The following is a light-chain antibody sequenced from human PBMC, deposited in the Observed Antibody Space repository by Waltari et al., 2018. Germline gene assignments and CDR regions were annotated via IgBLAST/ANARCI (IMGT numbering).Light chain of an antibody. V-gene: IGKV1-5*03. CDR3: QQYVNYWT. CDR1: QSVNRW. Sequence: DIQMTLSPSTLSASVGDRVTITCRASQSVNRWLVWYQQKPGKAPELLIYEASSLESGVPSRFSGSGSGKEFTLTISSLQPDDFGTYYCQQYVNYWTFGQGTKVEIK. J-gene: IGKJ1*01. CDR2: EAS.